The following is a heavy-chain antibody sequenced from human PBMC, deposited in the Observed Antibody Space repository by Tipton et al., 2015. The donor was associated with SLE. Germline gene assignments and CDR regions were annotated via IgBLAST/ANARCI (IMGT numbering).Heavy chain of an antibody. Sequence: GLVKPSETLSLTCSVSGGSISGFYWGWIRQSPGKGLEAIGHIYYSGYTNYNPSLKSRVTMSLDMSKNQFSLKLTSVTAADTAVYYCARDKPYDIWGQGTMVTVSS. CDR1: GGSISGFY. CDR3: ARDKPYDI. CDR2: IYYSGYT. J-gene: IGHJ3*02. V-gene: IGHV4-59*01.